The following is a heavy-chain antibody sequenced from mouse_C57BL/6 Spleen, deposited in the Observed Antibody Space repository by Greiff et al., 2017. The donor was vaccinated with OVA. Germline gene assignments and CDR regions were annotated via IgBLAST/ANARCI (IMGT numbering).Heavy chain of an antibody. J-gene: IGHJ3*01. V-gene: IGHV5-6*01. CDR3: ARHSNPAWFAY. CDR1: GFTFSSYG. CDR2: ISSGGSYT. D-gene: IGHD2-5*01. Sequence: EVQLVESGGDLVKPGGSLKLSCAASGFTFSSYGMSWVRQTPDKRLEWVATISSGGSYTYYPDSVKGRFTISRDNAKNTLYLQMSSLKSEDTAMYYCARHSNPAWFAYWGQGTLVTVSA.